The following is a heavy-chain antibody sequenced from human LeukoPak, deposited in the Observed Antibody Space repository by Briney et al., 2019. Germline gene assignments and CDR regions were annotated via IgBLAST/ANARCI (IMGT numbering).Heavy chain of an antibody. CDR2: INTNSGGT. CDR1: GYTFTGYY. D-gene: IGHD3-9*01. V-gene: IGHV1-2*06. Sequence: ASVKVSCKASGYTFTGYYMHWVRQAPGQGLEWMGRINTNSGGTNSAQKFQGRVTMTRDTSISTAYMELSRLRSDDTAVYYCARGGRDILTGYYTDFYYGMDVWGQGTTVTVSS. J-gene: IGHJ6*02. CDR3: ARGGRDILTGYYTDFYYGMDV.